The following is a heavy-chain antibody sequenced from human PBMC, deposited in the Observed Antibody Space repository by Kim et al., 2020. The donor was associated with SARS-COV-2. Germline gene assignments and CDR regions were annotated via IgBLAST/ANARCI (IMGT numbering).Heavy chain of an antibody. J-gene: IGHJ4*02. V-gene: IGHV1-58*01. D-gene: IGHD2-2*01. CDR1: GFTFTSSA. CDR2: IVVGSGNT. CDR3: AADRGVVPAAMGGY. Sequence: SVKVSCKASGFTFTSSAVQWLRQARGQRLEWIGWIVVGSGNTNYAQKFQERVTITRDMSTSTAYMELSSLRSEDTAVYYCAADRGVVPAAMGGYWGQGTLVTVSS.